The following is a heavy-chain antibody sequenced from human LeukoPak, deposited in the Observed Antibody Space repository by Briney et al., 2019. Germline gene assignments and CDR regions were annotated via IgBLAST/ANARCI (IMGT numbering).Heavy chain of an antibody. CDR2: INHSGST. D-gene: IGHD1-26*01. V-gene: IGHV4-34*01. Sequence: SETLSLTCAVYGESFSGYYWSWIRQPPGKGLEWIGEINHSGSTNYNPSLKCRVTISIDTSKNQFSLKLSSVTAADTAVYYCARLGSYWAYYFDYWGQGTLITVSS. CDR3: ARLGSYWAYYFDY. J-gene: IGHJ4*02. CDR1: GESFSGYY.